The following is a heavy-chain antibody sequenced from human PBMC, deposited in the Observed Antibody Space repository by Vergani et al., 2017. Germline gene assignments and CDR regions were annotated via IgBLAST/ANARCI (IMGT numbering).Heavy chain of an antibody. CDR3: AGDLRLLYNRCYP. Sequence: QVQLVESGGGVVQPGRSLRFSCAASGFTFNQYGMHWVRQAPGKGLEWVAVTWYDGNNKQYADSVKGRFTISRDNSKSTMYLQMNSLRDEDTGVYYCAGDLRLLYNRCYPWGQGTLVTVSS. CDR2: TWYDGNNK. D-gene: IGHD1-14*01. J-gene: IGHJ5*02. V-gene: IGHV3-33*01. CDR1: GFTFNQYG.